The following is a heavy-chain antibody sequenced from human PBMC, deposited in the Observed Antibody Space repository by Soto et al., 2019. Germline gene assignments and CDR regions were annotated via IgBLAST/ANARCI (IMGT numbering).Heavy chain of an antibody. CDR2: LIPIFGTA. CDR3: ARDTHYGDYAGEYYFDY. J-gene: IGHJ4*02. D-gene: IGHD4-17*01. CDR1: GGTFSSYA. Sequence: QVQLVQSGAEVKKPGSSVKVSCKASGGTFSSYAISWVRQAPGQGLEWMGGLIPIFGTANYAQKFQGRVTITADESTITAYMELSSLRSADTAVYYCARDTHYGDYAGEYYFDYWGQGTLVTVSS. V-gene: IGHV1-69*01.